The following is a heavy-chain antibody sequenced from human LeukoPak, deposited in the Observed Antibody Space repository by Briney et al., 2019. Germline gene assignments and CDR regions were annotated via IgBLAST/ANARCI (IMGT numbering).Heavy chain of an antibody. V-gene: IGHV3-7*01. CDR3: ARDRNRSSWGGLDAFDI. CDR1: GFTFSSYW. D-gene: IGHD6-13*01. Sequence: PGRSLRLSCAASGFTFSSYWMSWVRQAPGKGLEWVANIKQDGSEKYYVDSVKGRFTISRDNAKNSLYLQMNSLRAEDTAVYYCARDRNRSSWGGLDAFDIWGQGTMVTVSS. J-gene: IGHJ3*02. CDR2: IKQDGSEK.